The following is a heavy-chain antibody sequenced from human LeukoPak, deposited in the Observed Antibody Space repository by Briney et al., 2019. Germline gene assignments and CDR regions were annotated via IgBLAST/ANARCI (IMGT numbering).Heavy chain of an antibody. CDR3: ARDSFGTGTGTTQGMDV. Sequence: PSETLSLTCTVSGGSVSSGSYYWSWIRQPPGKGLEWIGYIYYSGSTNYNTSLKSRVTISVDTSKNQFSLKLSSVTAADTTVYYCARDSFGTGTGTTQGMDVWGKGTTVTVSS. J-gene: IGHJ6*04. CDR2: IYYSGST. D-gene: IGHD1-1*01. V-gene: IGHV4-61*01. CDR1: GGSVSSGSYY.